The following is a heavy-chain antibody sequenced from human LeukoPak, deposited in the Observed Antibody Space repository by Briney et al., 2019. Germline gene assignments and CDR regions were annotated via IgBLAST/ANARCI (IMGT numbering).Heavy chain of an antibody. D-gene: IGHD2-15*01. CDR1: GYTFTGYY. J-gene: IGHJ3*02. CDR3: ARDGGEGYCSGGSCYSTAGAFDI. Sequence: ASVKVCCKASGYTFTGYYMHWVRQAPGQGLEWMGWINPNSGGTNYAQKFQGRVTMTRDTSISTAYMELSGLRSDDTAVYYCARDGGEGYCSGGSCYSTAGAFDIWGQGTMVTVSS. V-gene: IGHV1-2*02. CDR2: INPNSGGT.